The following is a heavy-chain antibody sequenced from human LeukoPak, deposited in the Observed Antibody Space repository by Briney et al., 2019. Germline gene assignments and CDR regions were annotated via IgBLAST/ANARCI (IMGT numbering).Heavy chain of an antibody. CDR1: GFTFSNYG. V-gene: IGHV3-33*01. Sequence: GGSLRLSCAASGFTFSNYGIHWVRQAPGKGLEWVAFIWYDGSNKYYADSVKGRFTISRDNAKNSLYLQMNSLRAEDTAVYYCARDRETYYYDSSGYYLDYWGQGTLVTVSS. D-gene: IGHD3-22*01. CDR3: ARDRETYYYDSSGYYLDY. CDR2: IWYDGSNK. J-gene: IGHJ4*02.